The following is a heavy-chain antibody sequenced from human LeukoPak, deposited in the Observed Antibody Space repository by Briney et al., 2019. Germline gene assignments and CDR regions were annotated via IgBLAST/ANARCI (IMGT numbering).Heavy chain of an antibody. V-gene: IGHV3-30*02. Sequence: GGSLRLSCAASGFTFSSYGMHWVRQAPGKGLEWVAFIRYDGGNKYYPDSVKGRFTISRDNSKNTLYLQMNSLRAADTAMYYCVKSKQQLVDYYYYGMDVWGQGNTVTVSS. CDR3: VKSKQQLVDYYYYGMDV. J-gene: IGHJ6*02. D-gene: IGHD6-13*01. CDR2: IRYDGGNK. CDR1: GFTFSSYG.